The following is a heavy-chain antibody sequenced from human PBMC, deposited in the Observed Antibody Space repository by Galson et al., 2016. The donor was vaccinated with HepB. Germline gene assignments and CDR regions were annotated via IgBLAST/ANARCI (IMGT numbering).Heavy chain of an antibody. CDR3: TRGYMQTGMNV. J-gene: IGHJ6*04. CDR2: TYYRSQWFN. D-gene: IGHD5-18*01. CDR1: GDSVTNDETT. Sequence: CAISGDSVTNDETTWNWIRQSPSRGLEWLGRTYYRSQWFNEYAVSVKSRITINSDTSRNQFSLQLDSVTPDDTAAYFCTRGYMQTGMNVWGTGTTVTVSS. V-gene: IGHV6-1*01.